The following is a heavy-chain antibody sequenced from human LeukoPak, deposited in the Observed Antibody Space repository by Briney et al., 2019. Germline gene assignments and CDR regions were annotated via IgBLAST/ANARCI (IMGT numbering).Heavy chain of an antibody. Sequence: GGSLRLSCAASGFTFSSYSMKWVRQAPGKGLEWVSSISSSSSYIYYADSVKGRFTISRDNAKNSLYLQMNSLRAEDTAVYYCARDMTTVSGVYYYGMDVWGQGTTVTVSS. CDR1: GFTFSSYS. V-gene: IGHV3-21*01. D-gene: IGHD4-17*01. CDR2: ISSSSSYI. J-gene: IGHJ6*02. CDR3: ARDMTTVSGVYYYGMDV.